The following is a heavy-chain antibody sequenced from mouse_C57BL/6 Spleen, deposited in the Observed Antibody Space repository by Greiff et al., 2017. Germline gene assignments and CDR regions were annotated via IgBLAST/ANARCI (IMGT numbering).Heavy chain of an antibody. J-gene: IGHJ1*03. D-gene: IGHD1-1*01. Sequence: VQRVESGPGLVAPSQSLSITCTVSGFSLTSYAISWVRQPPGKGLEWLGVIWTGGGTNYNSALKSRLSISKDNSKSQVFLKMNSLQTDDTARYYCARDGVYYGSSHWYFDVWGTGTTVTVSS. CDR1: GFSLTSYA. CDR3: ARDGVYYGSSHWYFDV. CDR2: IWTGGGT. V-gene: IGHV2-9-1*01.